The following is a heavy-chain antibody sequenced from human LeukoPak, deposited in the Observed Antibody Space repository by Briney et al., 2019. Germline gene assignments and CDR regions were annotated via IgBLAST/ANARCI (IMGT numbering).Heavy chain of an antibody. CDR1: GFTFDDYA. Sequence: GRSLRLSCAASGFTFDDYAMHWVRQAPGKGLEWVSGISWNSGSIGYAGSVKGRFTISRDNAKNSLYLQMNSLRAEDTAVYYCAREMSGITIFGVVRPGEFDYWGQGTLVTVSS. J-gene: IGHJ4*02. CDR3: AREMSGITIFGVVRPGEFDY. D-gene: IGHD3-3*01. V-gene: IGHV3-9*01. CDR2: ISWNSGSI.